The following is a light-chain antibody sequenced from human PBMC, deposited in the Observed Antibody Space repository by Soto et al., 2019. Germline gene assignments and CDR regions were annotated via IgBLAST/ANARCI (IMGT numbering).Light chain of an antibody. CDR2: ATS. Sequence: DIQMTQSPSSVSASVGDRVTITCRASQGTSSWLAWYQQKPGKAPKLLIFATSSLQSGVPSRFSGSGSGTDFSLTISSLQPEDFATYYCQQANSFPWTFGQGTKVEIK. J-gene: IGKJ1*01. V-gene: IGKV1-12*01. CDR3: QQANSFPWT. CDR1: QGTSSW.